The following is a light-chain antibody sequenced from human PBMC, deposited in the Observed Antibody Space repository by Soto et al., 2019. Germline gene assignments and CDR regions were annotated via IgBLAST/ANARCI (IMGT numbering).Light chain of an antibody. CDR1: SSDVGGYNY. V-gene: IGLV2-14*01. J-gene: IGLJ3*02. Sequence: QSALTQPASVSGSPGQSITISCTGTSSDVGGYNYVSWYQQHPGKAPKLMIYEVSNRPSGVSNRFSGSKSGNTASLTISGTQAEDAADYYCSSYTSSSTRVFGGGTKVTVL. CDR2: EVS. CDR3: SSYTSSSTRV.